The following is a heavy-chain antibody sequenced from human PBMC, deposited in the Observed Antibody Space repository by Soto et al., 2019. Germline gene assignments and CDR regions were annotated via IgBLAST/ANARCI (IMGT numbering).Heavy chain of an antibody. Sequence: QVQLVESGGGVVQPGRSLRLSCAASGFTFSSYAMHWVRQAPGKGLEWVAVISYDGSNKYYADSVKGRFTISRDNSKNTLYLQMNSLRTENTAVYYCASHLWRNDYNWGYFDLWGRGTLVTVSS. CDR1: GFTFSSYA. CDR3: ASHLWRNDYNWGYFDL. CDR2: ISYDGSNK. J-gene: IGHJ2*01. D-gene: IGHD4-4*01. V-gene: IGHV3-30-3*01.